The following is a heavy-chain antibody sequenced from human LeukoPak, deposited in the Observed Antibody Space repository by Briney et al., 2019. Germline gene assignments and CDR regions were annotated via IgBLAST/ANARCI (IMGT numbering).Heavy chain of an antibody. J-gene: IGHJ4*02. D-gene: IGHD3-22*01. Sequence: PSETLSLTCSVSGGSLSPYYWSWLRQPPGGGREWLGEINQSGSTNYNPSLKSSVTISVEKFKNQFSLEVTSVTAADTAIYYCATLGGLYYESHGYPDFDHWGQGTLVTVSS. CDR2: INQSGST. CDR3: ATLGGLYYESHGYPDFDH. CDR1: GGSLSPYY. V-gene: IGHV4-34*01.